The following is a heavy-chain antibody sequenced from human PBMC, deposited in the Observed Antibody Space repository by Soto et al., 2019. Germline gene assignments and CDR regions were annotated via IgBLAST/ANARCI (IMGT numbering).Heavy chain of an antibody. CDR3: ARASVEMASPFDI. D-gene: IGHD5-12*01. CDR2: IYSDGHT. V-gene: IGHV3-66*01. J-gene: IGHJ3*02. CDR1: GFTVSISY. Sequence: PGGSLRLSCAASGFTVSISYMTWVRQVPGKGLEWVSIIYSDGHTYYTDSVKGRFTISRDNSKNTLYLQMSSLRAEDTAVYYCARASVEMASPFDIWGQGTMVTVSS.